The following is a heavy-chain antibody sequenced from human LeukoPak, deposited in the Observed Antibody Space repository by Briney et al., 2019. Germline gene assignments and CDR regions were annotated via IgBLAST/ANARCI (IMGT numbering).Heavy chain of an antibody. V-gene: IGHV3-48*01. CDR2: ISSGSSTI. D-gene: IGHD6-13*01. J-gene: IGHJ4*02. CDR1: GFTFSSYA. CDR3: ARGVAAAAGY. Sequence: TGGSLRLSCAASGFTFSSYAMSWVRQAPGKGLEWVSYISSGSSTIYYADSVKGRFTISRDNAKNSLYLQMNSLRAEDTAVYYCARGVAAAAGYWGQGTLATVSS.